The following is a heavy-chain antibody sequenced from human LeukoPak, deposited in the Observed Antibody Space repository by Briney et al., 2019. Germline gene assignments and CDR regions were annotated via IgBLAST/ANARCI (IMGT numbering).Heavy chain of an antibody. CDR1: GGSISSGSYY. J-gene: IGHJ4*02. CDR2: IYTSGST. Sequence: SQTLSLTCTVSGGSISSGSYYWSWIRQPAGKGLEWIGRIYTSGSTNYNPSLKSRVTISVDTSKNQFSLKLSSVTAADTAVYYCAREYDYVWGAFDYWGQGTLVTVSS. CDR3: AREYDYVWGAFDY. V-gene: IGHV4-61*02. D-gene: IGHD3-16*01.